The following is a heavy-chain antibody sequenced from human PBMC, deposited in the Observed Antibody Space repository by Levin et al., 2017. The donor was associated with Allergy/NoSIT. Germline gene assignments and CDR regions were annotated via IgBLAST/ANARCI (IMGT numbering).Heavy chain of an antibody. V-gene: IGHV3-30*18. CDR1: GFTFSSYG. D-gene: IGHD6-19*01. Sequence: QPGGSLRLSCASFGFTFSSYGMHWVRRAPGKGLEWVAVVSHDGSNKFYTDSVKGRFTISRDNSKSILYLQMSSLRIEDTAVYYCAKDRGNERNGWYSSIFHHWGQGTRVTVSS. J-gene: IGHJ4*02. CDR2: VSHDGSNK. CDR3: AKDRGNERNGWYSSIFHH.